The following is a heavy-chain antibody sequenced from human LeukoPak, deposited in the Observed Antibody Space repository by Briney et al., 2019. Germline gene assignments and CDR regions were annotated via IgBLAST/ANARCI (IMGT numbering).Heavy chain of an antibody. CDR1: GFTFSSYE. D-gene: IGHD4-17*01. CDR3: AKGLSAVTTRPDDTFDI. J-gene: IGHJ3*02. V-gene: IGHV3-48*03. Sequence: GGSLRPSCAASGFTFSSYEMNWVRQAPGKGLEWVSYISSSGSTIYYADSVKGRFTISRDNAKNTLYLQIHFLRADDTAVYYCAKGLSAVTTRPDDTFDIWGQGTMVIVSS. CDR2: ISSSGSTI.